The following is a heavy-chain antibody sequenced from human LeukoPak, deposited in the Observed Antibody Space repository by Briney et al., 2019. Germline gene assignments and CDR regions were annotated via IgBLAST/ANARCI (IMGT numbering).Heavy chain of an antibody. Sequence: SETLSLTCAVYSESFNGYFCIWIRQPPGKGLEWIGEIRPDGTTTYNPSLKTRVSISLDTSKTHSSLRLRSMAAADTAVYYCARRRKSTDNWGQRSLVTVSS. CDR3: ARRRKSTDN. D-gene: IGHD1-14*01. CDR1: SESFNGYF. V-gene: IGHV4-34*01. J-gene: IGHJ4*02. CDR2: IRPDGTT.